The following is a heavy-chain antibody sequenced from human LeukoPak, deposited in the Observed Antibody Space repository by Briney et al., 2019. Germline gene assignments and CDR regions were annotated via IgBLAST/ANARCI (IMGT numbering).Heavy chain of an antibody. Sequence: GGSLRLSCAASGFTFSKYWMLWVRQAPGKGLESVSRINTDGTVTAYADSVKGRFTVSRDNADNTMFLQMNSVRDEDTAVYYCATEQWLAPPPDSWGQGTPVTVSS. V-gene: IGHV3-74*01. CDR1: GFTFSKYW. D-gene: IGHD6-19*01. CDR2: INTDGTVT. J-gene: IGHJ4*02. CDR3: ATEQWLAPPPDS.